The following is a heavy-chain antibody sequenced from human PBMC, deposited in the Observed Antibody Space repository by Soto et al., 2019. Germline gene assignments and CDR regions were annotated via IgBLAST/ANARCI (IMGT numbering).Heavy chain of an antibody. CDR3: ARDPRVVPAAMRPDKINYYYSSGMDV. J-gene: IGHJ6*02. CDR1: GFTFSSYA. CDR2: ISYDGSNK. D-gene: IGHD2-2*01. V-gene: IGHV3-30-3*01. Sequence: GGSLRLSCAASGFTFSSYAMHWVRQAPGKGLEWVAVISYDGSNKYYADSVKGRFTISRDNSKNTLYLQMNSLRAEDTAVYYCARDPRVVPAAMRPDKINYYYSSGMDVWGQGTTVTVSS.